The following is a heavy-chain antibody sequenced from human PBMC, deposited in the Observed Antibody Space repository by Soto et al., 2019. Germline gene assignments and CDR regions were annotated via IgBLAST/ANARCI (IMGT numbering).Heavy chain of an antibody. J-gene: IGHJ3*02. D-gene: IGHD3-16*02. CDR3: AKDYLSPDYIWGSYRLNTNDAFDI. Sequence: GGSLRLSCAASGFTFSSYAMSWVRQAPGKGLEWVSAISGSGGSTYYADSVKGRFTISRDNSKNTLYLQMNSLRAEDTAVYYCAKDYLSPDYIWGSYRLNTNDAFDIWGQGTMVTVSS. CDR1: GFTFSSYA. V-gene: IGHV3-23*01. CDR2: ISGSGGST.